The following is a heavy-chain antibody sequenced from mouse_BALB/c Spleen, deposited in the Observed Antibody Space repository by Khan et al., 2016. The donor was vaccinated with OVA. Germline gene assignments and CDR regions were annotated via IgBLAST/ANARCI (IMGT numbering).Heavy chain of an antibody. V-gene: IGHV1-4*01. CDR1: GYTFTTYT. CDR3: AREGAYYRSDGWFAY. D-gene: IGHD2-14*01. J-gene: IGHJ3*01. CDR2: IIPSNDYT. Sequence: QVQLQQSGAELARPGASVKMSCKASGYTFTTYTIHWVEQRPGQGLEWIGYIIPSNDYTNYNQKFKDRATLTADKSSSTAYMQLSSLTSEDSAVYYCAREGAYYRSDGWFAYWGQGTLVTVSA.